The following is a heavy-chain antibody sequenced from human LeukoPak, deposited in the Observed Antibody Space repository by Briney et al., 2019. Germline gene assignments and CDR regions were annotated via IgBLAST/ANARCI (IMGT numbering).Heavy chain of an antibody. CDR3: AKEGYSRGYYSYYYMDV. Sequence: GGSLRLSCAASGFTFSRYGMHWVRQAPGKGLEWVTAISYDGSNKYYADSVKGRLTISRDNSKNTLYVQMNSLRAEDTAVYYCAKEGYSRGYYSYYYMDVWGKGTTVTISS. J-gene: IGHJ6*03. D-gene: IGHD6-13*01. V-gene: IGHV3-30*04. CDR2: ISYDGSNK. CDR1: GFTFSRYG.